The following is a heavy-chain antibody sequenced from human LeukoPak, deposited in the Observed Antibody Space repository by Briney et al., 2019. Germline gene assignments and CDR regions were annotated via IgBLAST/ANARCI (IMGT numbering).Heavy chain of an antibody. Sequence: SGESLRVSCAASGFTFSSYWMHWVRQAPGKGLVWVSRTNTDGSTSYADSVKGRFTISRDNAKNTLYLQMNSLRAEDTAVYYCAGDWGGAFDLWGQGTMVTVSS. CDR2: TNTDGST. CDR3: AGDWGGAFDL. J-gene: IGHJ3*01. D-gene: IGHD3-10*01. V-gene: IGHV3-74*01. CDR1: GFTFSSYW.